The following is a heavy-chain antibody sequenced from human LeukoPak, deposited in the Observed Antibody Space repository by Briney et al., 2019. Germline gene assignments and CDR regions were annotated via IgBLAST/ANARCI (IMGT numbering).Heavy chain of an antibody. Sequence: GGSLRLSCAASGFTFSSYAMHWVRQAPGKGLEWVAVISYDESNKYYADSVKGRFTISRDNSKNTLYLQMNSLRAEDTAVYYCARDPTLRYFDWPDAFDIWGQGTMVTVSS. CDR2: ISYDESNK. D-gene: IGHD3-9*01. CDR3: ARDPTLRYFDWPDAFDI. J-gene: IGHJ3*02. CDR1: GFTFSSYA. V-gene: IGHV3-30-3*01.